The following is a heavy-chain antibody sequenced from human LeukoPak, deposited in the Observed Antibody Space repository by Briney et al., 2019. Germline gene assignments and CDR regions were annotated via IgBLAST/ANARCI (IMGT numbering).Heavy chain of an antibody. CDR2: IYWDDDK. J-gene: IGHJ4*02. V-gene: IGHV2-5*02. Sequence: GSGPTLVKPTQTLTLTCTFSGFSLSTSGVGVGWIRQPPGKALEWLAVIYWDDDKRYSPSLKSRLTITKDTSKNQVVLTMTNMDPVDTATYYCAHYYYDSSDYYQFDYWDQGTLVTVSS. CDR1: GFSLSTSGVG. CDR3: AHYYYDSSDYYQFDY. D-gene: IGHD3-22*01.